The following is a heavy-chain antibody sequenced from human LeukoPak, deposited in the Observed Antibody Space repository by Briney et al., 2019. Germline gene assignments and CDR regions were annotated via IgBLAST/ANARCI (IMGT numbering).Heavy chain of an antibody. J-gene: IGHJ5*02. Sequence: ASVKVSCKASGGTSSSYAISWVRQAPGQGLEWMGGIIPIFGTANYAQKFQGRVTITADESTSTAYMELSSLRSEDTAVYYCARDSPTREMATIFGAPRNWFDPWGQGTLVTVSS. CDR1: GGTSSSYA. V-gene: IGHV1-69*13. D-gene: IGHD5-24*01. CDR3: ARDSPTREMATIFGAPRNWFDP. CDR2: IIPIFGTA.